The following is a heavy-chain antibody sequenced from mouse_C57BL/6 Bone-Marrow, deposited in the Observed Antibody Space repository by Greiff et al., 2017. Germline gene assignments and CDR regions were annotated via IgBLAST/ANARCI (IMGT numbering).Heavy chain of an antibody. J-gene: IGHJ3*01. CDR3: ARTRGYWFAY. V-gene: IGHV1-82*01. Sequence: QVQLQQSGPELVKPGASVKISCKASGYAFSSSWMNWVKQRPGKGLEWIGRIYPGDGDTNYNGKFKGKATLTADKSSSTAYRQLSSLTSEDSAVXFCARTRGYWFAYWGQGTLVTVSA. CDR2: IYPGDGDT. CDR1: GYAFSSSW. D-gene: IGHD2-2*01.